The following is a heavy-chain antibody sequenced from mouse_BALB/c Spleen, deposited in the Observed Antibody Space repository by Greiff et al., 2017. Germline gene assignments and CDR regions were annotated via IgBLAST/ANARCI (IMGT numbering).Heavy chain of an antibody. CDR1: GFTFSSFG. J-gene: IGHJ4*01. CDR3: ARSRTTVVATKAMDY. V-gene: IGHV5-17*02. CDR2: ISSGSSTI. Sequence: EVKLMESGGGLVQPGGSRKLSCAASGFTFSSFGMHWVRQAPEKGLEWVAYISSGSSTIYYADTVKGRFTISRDNPKNTLFLQMTSLRSEDTAMYYCARSRTTVVATKAMDYWGQGTSVTVSS. D-gene: IGHD1-1*01.